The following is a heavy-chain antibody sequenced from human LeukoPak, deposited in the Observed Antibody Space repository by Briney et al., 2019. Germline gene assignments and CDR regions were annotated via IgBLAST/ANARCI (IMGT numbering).Heavy chain of an antibody. CDR3: ARFRGGELLEYFDS. Sequence: SETLSLTCTVSGGSISTYYWSWIRQPPGKGLAWIGYIFYDGNTNYSPSLKSRVTISVDTSKNQFSLRLSSVTTADTAVYYCARFRGGELLEYFDSWGQGTLVTVSS. D-gene: IGHD1-26*01. CDR2: IFYDGNT. CDR1: GGSISTYY. J-gene: IGHJ4*02. V-gene: IGHV4-59*01.